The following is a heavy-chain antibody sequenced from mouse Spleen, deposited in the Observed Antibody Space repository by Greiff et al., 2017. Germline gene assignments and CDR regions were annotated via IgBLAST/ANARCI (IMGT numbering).Heavy chain of an antibody. J-gene: IGHJ4*01. CDR3: ARGGELGNAMDY. V-gene: IGHV1-42*01. D-gene: IGHD4-1*01. CDR2: INPSTGGT. Sequence: EVQLQQSGPELVKPGASVKISCKASGYSFTGYYMNWVKQSPEKSLEWIGEINPSTGGTTYNQKFKAKATLTVDKSSSTAYMQLKSLTSEDSAVYYCARGGELGNAMDYWGQGTSVTVSS. CDR1: GYSFTGYY.